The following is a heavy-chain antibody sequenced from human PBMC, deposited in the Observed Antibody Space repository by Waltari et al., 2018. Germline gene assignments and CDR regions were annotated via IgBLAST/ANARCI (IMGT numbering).Heavy chain of an antibody. CDR3: AKSDGGIKRWLQSDFDY. J-gene: IGHJ4*02. CDR1: GFSCSFYA. V-gene: IGHV3-30*18. CDR2: ISYDGSRE. D-gene: IGHD3-16*01. Sequence: QVQLVESGGGMVQPGGSLRLSCAASGFSCSFYAINWVRQVPGKGLEWVGIISYDGSREDYTDSVKGRFTIFRDNSRNTLYLQMNSLRAEDTAVYYCAKSDGGIKRWLQSDFDYWGQGTLVTVSS.